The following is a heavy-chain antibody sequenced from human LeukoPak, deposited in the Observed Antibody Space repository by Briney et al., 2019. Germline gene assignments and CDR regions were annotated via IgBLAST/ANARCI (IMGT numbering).Heavy chain of an antibody. CDR2: ISSSGSTR. D-gene: IGHD4-23*01. J-gene: IGHJ2*01. CDR1: RFTFSSYD. CDR3: ARDSSTVGFDL. Sequence: GGSLRLSCAASRFTFSSYDMNWVRQAPGKGLAWVSYISSSGSTRYYADSVKGRFTISRDNAKNSLYLQMNSLRAEDTAVYYCARDSSTVGFDLWGRGTLVTVSS. V-gene: IGHV3-48*04.